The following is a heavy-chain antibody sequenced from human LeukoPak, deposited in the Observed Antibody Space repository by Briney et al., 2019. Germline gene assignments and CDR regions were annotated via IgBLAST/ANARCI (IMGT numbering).Heavy chain of an antibody. CDR2: ISSSGSTI. V-gene: IGHV3-48*03. CDR1: GFTFSSYE. CDR3: AREYPIAAAGL. Sequence: SGGSLRLSCAASGFTFSSYEMNWVRQAPGEGLEWVSYISSSGSTIYYPDSVKGRFTISRDNAKNSLYLQMNSLRAEDTAVYYCAREYPIAAAGLWGQGTLVTVSS. J-gene: IGHJ4*02. D-gene: IGHD6-13*01.